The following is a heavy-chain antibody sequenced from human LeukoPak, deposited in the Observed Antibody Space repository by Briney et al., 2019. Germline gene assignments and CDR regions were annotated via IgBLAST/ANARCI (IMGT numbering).Heavy chain of an antibody. CDR3: ARGLYYYDSSGYIGWFDP. CDR1: GFPFSSYW. D-gene: IGHD3-22*01. CDR2: IWYDGSNK. Sequence: TGGSLRLSCAASGFPFSSYWMHWVRQAPGKGLEWVAVIWYDGSNKYYADSVKGRFTISRDNSKNTLYLQMNSLRAEDTAVYYCARGLYYYDSSGYIGWFDPWGQGTLVTVSS. V-gene: IGHV3-33*08. J-gene: IGHJ5*02.